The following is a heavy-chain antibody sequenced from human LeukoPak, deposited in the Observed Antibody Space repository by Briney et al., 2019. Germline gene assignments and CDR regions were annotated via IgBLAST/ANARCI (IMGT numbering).Heavy chain of an antibody. D-gene: IGHD5-12*01. CDR2: INPNSGGT. V-gene: IGHV1-2*02. CDR3: ARGESRGYSGYDYYYYYYMDV. J-gene: IGHJ6*03. CDR1: GYTFTGYY. Sequence: ASVKVSCKASGYTFTGYYMHWVRQAPGQGLEWMGWINPNSGGTNYAQKFQGRVTTTRDTSISTAYMELSRLRSDDTAVYYCARGESRGYSGYDYYYYYYMDVWGKGTTVTVSS.